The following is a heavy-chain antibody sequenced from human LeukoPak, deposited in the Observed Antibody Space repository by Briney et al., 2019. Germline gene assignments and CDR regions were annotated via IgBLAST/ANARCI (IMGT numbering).Heavy chain of an antibody. Sequence: ASVKVSCKASGYTFTSYYMHWVRQAPGQGLEWMGIINPSGGSTSYAQKFQGRVTMTRDTSTSTVYMELSSLRSEDTAVYYCARTGGTTVTTYYFDYWGQGTLVTVSS. CDR2: INPSGGST. D-gene: IGHD4-17*01. CDR3: ARTGGTTVTTYYFDY. CDR1: GYTFTSYY. J-gene: IGHJ4*02. V-gene: IGHV1-46*01.